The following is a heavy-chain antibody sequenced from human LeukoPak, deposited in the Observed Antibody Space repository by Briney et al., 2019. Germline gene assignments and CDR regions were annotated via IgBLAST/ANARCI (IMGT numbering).Heavy chain of an antibody. V-gene: IGHV1-8*03. J-gene: IGHJ3*02. CDR1: GYSLTSED. CDR3: ARGHNFDNNGYYGDAFDI. Sequence: ASVKVSCKASGYSLTSEDINWVRQAAGQGLEWMGRLNPDTGATGYAQKFQDRLTITATASINTAFMEMRSLTSEDTAVYYCARGHNFDNNGYYGDAFDIWGQGTMVTVSS. D-gene: IGHD3-22*01. CDR2: LNPDTGAT.